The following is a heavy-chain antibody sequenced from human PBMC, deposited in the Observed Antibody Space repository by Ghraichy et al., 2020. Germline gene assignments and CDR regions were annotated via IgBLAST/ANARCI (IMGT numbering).Heavy chain of an antibody. Sequence: SETLSLTCAVYGGSFSGYYWSWIRQPPGKGLEWIGEINHSGSTNYNPSLKSRVTISVDTSKNQFSLKLSSVTAADTAVYYCARAQMGHCSSTSCYFKAGDYYYGMDVWGQGTTVTVSS. CDR1: GGSFSGYY. V-gene: IGHV4-34*01. D-gene: IGHD2-2*01. J-gene: IGHJ6*02. CDR2: INHSGST. CDR3: ARAQMGHCSSTSCYFKAGDYYYGMDV.